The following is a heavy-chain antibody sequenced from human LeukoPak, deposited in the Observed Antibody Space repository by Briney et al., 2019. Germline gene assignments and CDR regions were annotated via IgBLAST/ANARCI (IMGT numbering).Heavy chain of an antibody. D-gene: IGHD6-19*01. CDR1: GFTVSSNY. Sequence: GGSLRLSCAASGFTVSSNYMSWVRQAPGKGLEWVSAIYTGGSTYYAGSVKGRFTISRDNSKNTLYLQMNSLRAEDTAVYYCARGRRSGWGAFDYWGQGSLVTVSS. J-gene: IGHJ4*02. V-gene: IGHV3-66*01. CDR2: IYTGGST. CDR3: ARGRRSGWGAFDY.